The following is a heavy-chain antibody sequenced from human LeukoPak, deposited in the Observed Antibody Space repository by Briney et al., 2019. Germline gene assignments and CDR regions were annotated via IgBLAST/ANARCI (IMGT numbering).Heavy chain of an antibody. CDR3: ARDRRYYYDSSGGDYYYYYGMDV. CDR1: GFTFSSYC. D-gene: IGHD3-22*01. J-gene: IGHJ6*02. CDR2: IKQDGSEK. V-gene: IGHV3-7*01. Sequence: GGSLRLSCAASGFTFSSYCMSWVRQAPGKGLEWVANIKQDGSEKYYVDSVKGRFTISRDNAKNSLYLQMNSLKAEDTAVYYCARDRRYYYDSSGGDYYYYYGMDVWGQGTTVTVSS.